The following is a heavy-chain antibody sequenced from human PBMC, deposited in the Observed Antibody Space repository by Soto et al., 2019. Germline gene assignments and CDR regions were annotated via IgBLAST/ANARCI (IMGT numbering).Heavy chain of an antibody. D-gene: IGHD2-15*01. CDR1: GDSVSSHSAA. CDR3: ARDTYCSGGSCYSYYYYYMDV. V-gene: IGHV6-1*01. Sequence: SQTLSLTCAISGDSVSSHSAAWNWIRQSPSRGLEWVGRTYYRSKWYNDYAVSVKSRITINPDTSKNQFSLQLNSVTPEDTAVYYCARDTYCSGGSCYSYYYYYMDVWGKGTTVTVSS. J-gene: IGHJ6*03. CDR2: TYYRSKWYN.